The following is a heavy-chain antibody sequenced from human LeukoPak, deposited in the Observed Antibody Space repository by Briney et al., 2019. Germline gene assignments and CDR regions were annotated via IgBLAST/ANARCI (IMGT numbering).Heavy chain of an antibody. CDR1: GGTFSSYA. CDR3: ARELGTYYYDSSGYYAHFDY. V-gene: IGHV1-69*05. Sequence: GASVKVSCKASGGTFSSYAISWVRQAPGQGLEWMGRIIPIFGTANYAQKFQGRVTIPTDESTSTAYMELSSLRSEDTAVYYCARELGTYYYDSSGYYAHFDYWGQGTLVTVSS. CDR2: IIPIFGTA. J-gene: IGHJ4*02. D-gene: IGHD3-22*01.